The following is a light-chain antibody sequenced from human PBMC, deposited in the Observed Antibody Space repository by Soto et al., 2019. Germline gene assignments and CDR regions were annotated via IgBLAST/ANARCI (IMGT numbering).Light chain of an antibody. Sequence: DIQMTQSPSTLSGSVGDRVTITCRASQTISSWLAWYQQKPGKAPKLLIYKASTLKSGFPTRFSGSRSGTEFPLTISSLQPDDFATYYCQQNNSYSEAFGQGNKVELK. CDR2: KAS. J-gene: IGKJ1*01. CDR1: QTISSW. V-gene: IGKV1-5*03. CDR3: QQNNSYSEA.